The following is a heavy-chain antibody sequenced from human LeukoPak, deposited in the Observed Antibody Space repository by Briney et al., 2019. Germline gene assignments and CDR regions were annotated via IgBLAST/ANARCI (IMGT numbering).Heavy chain of an antibody. CDR3: VRVNVLLPDYYGMDV. CDR2: MNTNSGKT. J-gene: IGHJ6*02. Sequence: ASVKVSCKASGYTFTNYGINWVRQATGQGLEWVGWMNTNSGKTGSVQNFQGRVTMTRNTSISTAYMELSNLRSEDTAVYYCVRVNVLLPDYYGMDVWGQGTAVTVSS. V-gene: IGHV1-8*01. CDR1: GYTFTNYG. D-gene: IGHD2-15*01.